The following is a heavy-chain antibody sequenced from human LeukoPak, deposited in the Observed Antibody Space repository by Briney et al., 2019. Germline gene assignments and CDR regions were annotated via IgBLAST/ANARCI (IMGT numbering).Heavy chain of an antibody. CDR2: IKSKTDGGTT. J-gene: IGHJ4*02. Sequence: GGALRLSCAASVYTFSKAWMSWVRQAPGKGLEWVGRIKSKTDGGTTDYAAPVKGRFTISRDDSKNTLYLQMNSLKTEDTAVYYCTSHYGDYVDYWGQGTLVTVSS. D-gene: IGHD4-17*01. V-gene: IGHV3-15*01. CDR3: TSHYGDYVDY. CDR1: VYTFSKAW.